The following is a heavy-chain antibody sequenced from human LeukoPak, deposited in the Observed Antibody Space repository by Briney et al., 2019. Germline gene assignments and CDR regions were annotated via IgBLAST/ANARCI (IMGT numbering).Heavy chain of an antibody. J-gene: IGHJ4*02. CDR3: ARDSYGSVPGFDY. CDR2: INPNSGDT. D-gene: IGHD3-10*01. CDR1: GYTFTVYY. Sequence: VASVKVSCKASGYTFTVYYMHWVRQAPGQGVEWMGWINPNSGDTNYAQKSQGRVTMTRDTSISTAYMELSRLRSDDTAVYYCARDSYGSVPGFDYWGQGTLVTVSS. V-gene: IGHV1-2*02.